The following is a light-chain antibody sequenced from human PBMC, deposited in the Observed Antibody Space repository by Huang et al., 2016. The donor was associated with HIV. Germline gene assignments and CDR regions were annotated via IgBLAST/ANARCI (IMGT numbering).Light chain of an antibody. CDR1: QDINNY. Sequence: DIQMTQYPSSLSASVGDRVTITCRASQDINNYLAWYQQKSGQVPKLLIYDASSLQGGGPARVSGSGSGADFTLTISSLQPEDVAIYYCQKYDSVPRTFGQGTKVEIK. J-gene: IGKJ1*01. CDR3: QKYDSVPRT. CDR2: DAS. V-gene: IGKV1-27*01.